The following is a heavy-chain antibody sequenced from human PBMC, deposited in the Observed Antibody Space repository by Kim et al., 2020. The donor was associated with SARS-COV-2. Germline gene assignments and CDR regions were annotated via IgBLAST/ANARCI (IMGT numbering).Heavy chain of an antibody. CDR3: PRARVAVADY. V-gene: IGHV4-38-2*02. Sequence: SETLSLTCTVSGYSITSGYYWGWIRQPPGKGLEWIGSIYHSGSPYYNPSLKIQVTISVDTSKNQFSLNLSSVTDADTAVYYCPRARVAVADYWPHGTLFT. CDR1: GYSITSGYY. D-gene: IGHD6-19*01. J-gene: IGHJ4*01. CDR2: IYHSGSP.